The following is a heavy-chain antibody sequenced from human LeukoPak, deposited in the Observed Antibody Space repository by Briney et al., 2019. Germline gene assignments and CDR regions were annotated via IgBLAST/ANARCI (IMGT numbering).Heavy chain of an antibody. J-gene: IGHJ4*02. D-gene: IGHD3-10*01. V-gene: IGHV3-23*01. Sequence: GGSLRLSCAASGFTFGSYAMSWVRQAPGKGLEWVSAISGSGGSTYYADSVKGRFTISRDNSKNTLYLQMNSLRAEDTAVYYCARAKVRGVIIKSFDYWGQGTLVTVSS. CDR3: ARAKVRGVIIKSFDY. CDR1: GFTFGSYA. CDR2: ISGSGGST.